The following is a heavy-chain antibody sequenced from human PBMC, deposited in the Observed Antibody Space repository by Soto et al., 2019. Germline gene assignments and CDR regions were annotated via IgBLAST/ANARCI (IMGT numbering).Heavy chain of an antibody. D-gene: IGHD3-3*01. Sequence: GASVKVSCKASGGTFSSYAISWVRQAPGQGLEWMGGIIPIFGTANYAQKFQGRVTITEDKATSTAYMELSSLRSEDTAVYYCARAYAHYDFWSGYSPLYYYFDYWGQGTLVTVSS. CDR1: GGTFSSYA. CDR3: ARAYAHYDFWSGYSPLYYYFDY. CDR2: IIPIFGTA. V-gene: IGHV1-69*06. J-gene: IGHJ4*02.